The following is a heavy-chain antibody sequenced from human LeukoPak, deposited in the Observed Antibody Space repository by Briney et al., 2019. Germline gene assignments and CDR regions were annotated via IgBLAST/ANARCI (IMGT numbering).Heavy chain of an antibody. V-gene: IGHV1-2*02. CDR2: INPNSGGT. CDR3: ARGHGSSWYYYYMDV. D-gene: IGHD6-13*01. Sequence: ASVKVSCKASGYTFTGYYMHWVRQAPGQGLEWMVWINPNSGGTNYAQKFQGRVTMTRDTSISTAYMELSRLRSDDTAVYYCARGHGSSWYYYYMDVWGKGTTVTISS. J-gene: IGHJ6*03. CDR1: GYTFTGYY.